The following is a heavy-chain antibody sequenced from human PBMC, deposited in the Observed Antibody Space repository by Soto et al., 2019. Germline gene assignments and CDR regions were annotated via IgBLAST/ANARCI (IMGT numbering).Heavy chain of an antibody. D-gene: IGHD4-17*01. CDR2: IKGDEITT. V-gene: IGHV3-74*01. CDR1: GFTFSSYW. CDR3: ARGLYGAYGQDF. Sequence: EVQLVESGENLVQPGGSLRLSCAASGFTFSSYWIHWVRQAPGKGLVWVSRIKGDEITTNYADSVKGRFTISRDNAKNTVFLQMHSLRAEDMALYYCARGLYGAYGQDFWGQGILVTVSS. J-gene: IGHJ4*02.